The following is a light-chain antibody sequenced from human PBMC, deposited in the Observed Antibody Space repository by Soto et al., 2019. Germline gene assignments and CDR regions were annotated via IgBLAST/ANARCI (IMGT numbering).Light chain of an antibody. CDR2: GAS. V-gene: IGKV3-15*01. Sequence: EIVMTHSPATLSVSPGDRATLSCRASQTVRDNLAWYQQKPGQAPRLLIYGASTRATGIPARFSGRGSGTEFTLTIDSLQSEDFALYFCRQSNNWPYTFGQGTTLDIK. J-gene: IGKJ2*01. CDR1: QTVRDN. CDR3: RQSNNWPYT.